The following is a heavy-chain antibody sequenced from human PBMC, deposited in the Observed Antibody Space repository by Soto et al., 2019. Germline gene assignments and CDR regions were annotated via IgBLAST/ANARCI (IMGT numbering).Heavy chain of an antibody. CDR3: SRGGGTILAPLP. Sequence: QVQLVQSGAEVKKPGASVKVSCKASGYTFTGYFMHWVRQAPGQGLEWMVWINPNSGATKYAQKFPGRVTRSRDTSIRPAYMELPGLSSDDTAVYYCSRGGGTILAPLPWGQGTQVTVSS. J-gene: IGHJ5*02. CDR1: GYTFTGYF. CDR2: INPNSGAT. D-gene: IGHD3-3*01. V-gene: IGHV1-2*02.